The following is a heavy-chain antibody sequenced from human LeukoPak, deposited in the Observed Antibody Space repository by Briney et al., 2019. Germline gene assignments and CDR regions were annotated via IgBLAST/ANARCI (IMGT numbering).Heavy chain of an antibody. Sequence: SETLSLTCAVYGGSFSGYYWSWIRQPPGKGLEWIGEINHSGSTNYNPSLKSRVTISVDTSKNQFSLKLSSVTAADTAVHYCARGQHGYGSNEEYFQHWGQGTLVTVSS. CDR1: GGSFSGYY. V-gene: IGHV4-34*01. CDR3: ARGQHGYGSNEEYFQH. J-gene: IGHJ1*01. D-gene: IGHD4-23*01. CDR2: INHSGST.